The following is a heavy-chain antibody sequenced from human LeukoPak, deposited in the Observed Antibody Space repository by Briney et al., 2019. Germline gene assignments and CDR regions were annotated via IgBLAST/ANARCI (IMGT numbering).Heavy chain of an antibody. CDR2: IHADGGRT. J-gene: IGHJ6*02. V-gene: IGHV3-43*02. CDR3: STWAFYHGLDV. CDR1: GSAFADYA. D-gene: IGHD2/OR15-2a*01. Sequence: GGSLRLSCAASGSAFADYAMHWVRHIPGKGLECVAHIHADGGRTFYADSVKGRFTVSRDNGKNSLFLQMDSLTSDDTALYYCSTWAFYHGLDVWGQGATVIVSS.